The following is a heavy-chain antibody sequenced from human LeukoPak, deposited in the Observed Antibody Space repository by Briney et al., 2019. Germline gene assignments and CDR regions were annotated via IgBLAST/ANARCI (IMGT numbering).Heavy chain of an antibody. CDR3: ARDDAGWFGELLGIDP. J-gene: IGHJ5*02. CDR2: IYYSEST. Sequence: SETLSLTCTVSGGSISSYYWSWIRQPPGKGLEWIGYIYYSESTNYNPSLKSRVTISVDTSKNQFSLKLSSVTAADTAVYYCARDDAGWFGELLGIDPWGQGTLVTVSS. V-gene: IGHV4-59*13. D-gene: IGHD3-10*01. CDR1: GGSISSYY.